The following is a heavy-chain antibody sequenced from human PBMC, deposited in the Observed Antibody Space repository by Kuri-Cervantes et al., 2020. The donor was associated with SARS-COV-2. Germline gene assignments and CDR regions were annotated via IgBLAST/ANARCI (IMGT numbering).Heavy chain of an antibody. Sequence: SETLSLTCTVSGGSISSYYWSWIRQPPGKGLEWIGYIYYSGSTNYNHSLKSRVTISVDTSKNQFSLKLSSVTSADTAVYYCARSKGSGWFCFDPSMDVWGQGTTVTVSS. V-gene: IGHV4-59*01. CDR2: IYYSGST. CDR3: ARSKGSGWFCFDPSMDV. J-gene: IGHJ6*02. D-gene: IGHD6-19*01. CDR1: GGSISSYY.